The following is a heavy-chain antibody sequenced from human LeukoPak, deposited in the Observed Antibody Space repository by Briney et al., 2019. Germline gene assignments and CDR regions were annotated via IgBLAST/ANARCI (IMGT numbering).Heavy chain of an antibody. Sequence: GGSLRLSCTASGFTFSDYYMSWIRQAPGKGLEWVSYISSSGSTIYYADSVKGRFTISRDNAKNSLYLQMNSLRAEDTAVHYCARDAGEEGFDAFDIWGQGTMVTVSS. CDR1: GFTFSDYY. CDR3: ARDAGEEGFDAFDI. V-gene: IGHV3-11*04. CDR2: ISSSGSTI. D-gene: IGHD7-27*01. J-gene: IGHJ3*02.